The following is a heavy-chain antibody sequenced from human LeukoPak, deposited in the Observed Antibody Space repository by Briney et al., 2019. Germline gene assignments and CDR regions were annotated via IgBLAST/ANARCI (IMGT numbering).Heavy chain of an antibody. D-gene: IGHD1-26*01. CDR2: IYPGDSDT. CDR3: ARGSGSYRLGFDY. J-gene: IGHJ4*02. CDR1: GYSFTRYW. V-gene: IGHV5-51*01. Sequence: GESLKISCQGSGYSFTRYWIGWLRQMPGKGPEWVGIIYPGDSDTRYSPSFQGQVTISADKSISTAYLQWSSLKASDTAMYYCARGSGSYRLGFDYWGQGTLVTVSS.